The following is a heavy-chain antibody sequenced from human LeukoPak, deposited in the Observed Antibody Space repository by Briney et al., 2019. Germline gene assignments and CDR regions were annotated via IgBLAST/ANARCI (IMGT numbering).Heavy chain of an antibody. J-gene: IGHJ4*02. CDR3: ARHGTISSESYFDY. Sequence: SETLSLTCSVSGGSVSSYYWSWIRQSPGKGLEWIGYIHNSGRTNYNPSLKSRVTGFVDTSKNQVSLRLSSVTAADTAVYYCARHGTISSESYFDYWGQGALVTASS. CDR1: GGSVSSYY. V-gene: IGHV4-59*08. CDR2: IHNSGRT. D-gene: IGHD1-14*01.